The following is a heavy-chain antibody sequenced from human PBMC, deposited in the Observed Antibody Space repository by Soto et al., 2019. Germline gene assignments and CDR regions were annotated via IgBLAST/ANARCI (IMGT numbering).Heavy chain of an antibody. CDR2: IGSVGDT. V-gene: IGHV3-13*01. D-gene: IGHD6-19*01. J-gene: IGHJ4*02. CDR3: XXEKEGRGWESFES. CDR1: GFTFRGYD. Sequence: EVELVESGGGLVQPGGSLRLSCAASGFTFRGYDMHWVRQPAGKGLEWVSGIGSVGDTYYPGSVEGRFTISREDAKNSXXXXXXXXXXXXXXXXXXXXEKEGRGWESFESWGRGTLVTVST.